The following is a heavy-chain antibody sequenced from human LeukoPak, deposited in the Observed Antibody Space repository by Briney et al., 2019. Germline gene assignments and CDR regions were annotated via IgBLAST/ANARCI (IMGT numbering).Heavy chain of an antibody. V-gene: IGHV1-69*01. Sequence: SVKVSCKASGGTFSSYAISWVRQAPGQGLEWMGGIIPIFGTANYAQKFQGRVTITADESTSTAYMELSSLRSEDTAVYYCARDRDGYNRYYFDYWGQGTPVTVSS. CDR2: IIPIFGTA. J-gene: IGHJ4*02. CDR3: ARDRDGYNRYYFDY. D-gene: IGHD5-24*01. CDR1: GGTFSSYA.